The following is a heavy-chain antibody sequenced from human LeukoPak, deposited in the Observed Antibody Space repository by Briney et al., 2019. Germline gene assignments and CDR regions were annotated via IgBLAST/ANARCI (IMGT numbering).Heavy chain of an antibody. V-gene: IGHV3-74*01. CDR3: ARERRGYLFQFPLDY. CDR1: GFTFSSYG. J-gene: IGHJ4*02. CDR2: INSDGSST. D-gene: IGHD3-16*02. Sequence: PGGSLRLSCAASGFTFSSYGMHWVRQAPGKGLVWVSRINSDGSSTSYADSVKGRFTISRDNAKNTLYLQMNSLRAEDTAVYYCARERRGYLFQFPLDYWGQGTLVTVSS.